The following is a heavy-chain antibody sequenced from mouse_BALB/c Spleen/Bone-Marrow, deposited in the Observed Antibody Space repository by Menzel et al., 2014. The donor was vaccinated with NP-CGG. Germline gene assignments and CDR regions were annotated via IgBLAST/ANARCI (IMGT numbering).Heavy chain of an antibody. CDR1: GYAFTSYN. Sequence: VQLKESGPELVKPGASVKVSCKASGYAFTSYNMYWVKQSHGKSLEWIGYIYPYNGGTSYNQKFKGKATLTVDKSSSTAYMHLNSLTSEDSAVYYCARIGIGNIGGAYWGQGTLVTVSA. V-gene: IGHV1S135*01. CDR3: ARIGIGNIGGAY. D-gene: IGHD4-1*01. CDR2: IYPYNGGT. J-gene: IGHJ3*01.